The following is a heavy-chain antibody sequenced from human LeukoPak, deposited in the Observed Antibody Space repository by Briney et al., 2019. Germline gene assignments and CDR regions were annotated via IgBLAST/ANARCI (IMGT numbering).Heavy chain of an antibody. Sequence: KPSETLSLTCTVSGGSISSYYWSWIRQPPGKGLEWIGYIYYSGSTNYNPSLKSRVTISVDTSKNQFSLKLSSVTAADTAVYYCARDRYYGSPAFDIWGQGTMVTVSS. D-gene: IGHD3-10*01. CDR1: GGSISSYY. CDR3: ARDRYYGSPAFDI. V-gene: IGHV4-59*12. CDR2: IYYSGST. J-gene: IGHJ3*02.